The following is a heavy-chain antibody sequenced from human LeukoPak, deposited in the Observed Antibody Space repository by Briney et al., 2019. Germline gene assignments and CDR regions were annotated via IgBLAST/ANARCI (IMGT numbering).Heavy chain of an antibody. CDR1: GYTFTSYY. J-gene: IGHJ4*02. CDR3: AREEGSPGSSPGPFFDY. V-gene: IGHV1-46*01. D-gene: IGHD6-13*01. Sequence: VASVKVSCKASGYTFTSYYMHWVRQAPGQGLEWMGIINPSGGSTSYAQKFQGRVTMTRDTSTSTVYMELSSLRSEDTAVYYCAREEGSPGSSPGPFFDYWGQGTLVTVSS. CDR2: INPSGGST.